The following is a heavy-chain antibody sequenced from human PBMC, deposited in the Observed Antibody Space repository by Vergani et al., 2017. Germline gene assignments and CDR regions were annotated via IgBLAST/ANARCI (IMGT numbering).Heavy chain of an antibody. CDR1: GYSFTSYW. D-gene: IGHD3-22*01. CDR3: AVLPRGRYYYDSSANGA. CDR2: IDPSDSYT. J-gene: IGHJ5*02. V-gene: IGHV5-10-1*03. Sequence: EVQLVQSGAEVKKPGESLRISCKGSGYSFTSYWISWVRQMPGKGLEWMGRIDPSDSYTNYSPSFQGHVTISADKSISTAYLQWSSLKASDTAMYYCAVLPRGRYYYDSSANGAWGQGTLVTVSS.